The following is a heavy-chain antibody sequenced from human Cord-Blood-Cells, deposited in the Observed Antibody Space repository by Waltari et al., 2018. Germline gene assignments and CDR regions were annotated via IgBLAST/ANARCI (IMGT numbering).Heavy chain of an antibody. D-gene: IGHD3-16*01. J-gene: IGHJ6*02. Sequence: QVQLQESGPGLVKPSEPLSHPCAVSGYSISSGYCWGWIRPPPGKGLEWIGSIYHSGSTYYNPSLKSRVTISVDTSKNQFSLKLSSVTAADTAVYYCARDWGWKGLWNYGMDVWGQGTTVTVSS. CDR3: ARDWGWKGLWNYGMDV. CDR1: GYSISSGYC. CDR2: IYHSGST. V-gene: IGHV4-38-2*02.